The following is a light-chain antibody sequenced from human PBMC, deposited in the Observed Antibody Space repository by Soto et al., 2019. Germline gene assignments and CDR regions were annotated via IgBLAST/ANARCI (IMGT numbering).Light chain of an antibody. CDR1: QSGSSN. CDR2: GAS. V-gene: IGKV3-15*01. J-gene: IGKJ2*01. CDR3: QQYNKWPPYT. Sequence: EIVMTQSPATLSVSPGERATLSCRASQSGSSNLAWYQQKPGQAPRLLIYGASTRATGIPARFSGSGSGTEFTLTISRLQSEDFAVYYCQQYNKWPPYTFGQGTKLEIK.